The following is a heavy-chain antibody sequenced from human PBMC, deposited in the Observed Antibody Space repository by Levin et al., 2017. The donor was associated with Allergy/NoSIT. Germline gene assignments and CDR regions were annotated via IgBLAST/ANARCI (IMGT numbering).Heavy chain of an antibody. Sequence: GGSLRLSCAASGFTFSTSAMHWVRQAPGKGLEWVAVISYDGGSKYNGDSVGRFTISRDNSKNTLYLQMNSLRAEDTAVYYCAKDSKLYFGELSMDVWGQGTTVTVSS. D-gene: IGHD3-10*01. CDR3: AKDSKLYFGELSMDV. V-gene: IGHV3-30*18. CDR2: ISYDGGSK. CDR1: GFTFSTSA. J-gene: IGHJ6*02.